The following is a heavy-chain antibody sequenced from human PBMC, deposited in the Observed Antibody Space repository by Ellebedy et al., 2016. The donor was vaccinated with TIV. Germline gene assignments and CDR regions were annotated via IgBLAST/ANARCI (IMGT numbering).Heavy chain of an antibody. CDR2: IYYSGST. D-gene: IGHD2-21*02. CDR1: GVSISSSSYY. J-gene: IGHJ4*02. Sequence: SETLSLTCTVSGVSISSSSYYWGWIRQPPGKGLEWIGTIYYSGSTYYNPSLKSRVTISVDTSENQFSLKLSSVTAADMAVYYCARQGGVVTAIPWYFDYWGQGTLVTVSS. CDR3: ARQGGVVTAIPWYFDY. V-gene: IGHV4-39*01.